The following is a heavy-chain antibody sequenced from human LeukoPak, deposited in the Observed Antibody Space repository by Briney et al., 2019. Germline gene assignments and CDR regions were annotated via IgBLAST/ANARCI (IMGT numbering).Heavy chain of an antibody. Sequence: SGGSLRLSCAASGFTVSTNYMSWVRQAPGKGLEWVSVIYSGDTTSYADSVRGKFAISRDNSKNTLYLQMNSLRAEDTAVYYCASILRSSSGYYFDYWGQGTLVTVSS. CDR2: IYSGDTT. V-gene: IGHV3-66*01. CDR1: GFTVSTNY. J-gene: IGHJ4*02. CDR3: ASILRSSSGYYFDY. D-gene: IGHD3-10*01.